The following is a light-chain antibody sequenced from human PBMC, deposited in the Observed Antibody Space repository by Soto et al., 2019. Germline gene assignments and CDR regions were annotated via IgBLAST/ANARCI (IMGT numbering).Light chain of an antibody. V-gene: IGLV2-8*01. CDR1: SSDVGGYDF. Sequence: QSALTQPPSASGSPGQSVTISCTGTSSDVGGYDFVSWYQQHPGKAPKLIIYEVSKWPSGVPDRFSGSKSGNTASLTVSGLQAEDEADYYCASYAGGHYNWVFGGGTKGTVL. J-gene: IGLJ3*02. CDR2: EVS. CDR3: ASYAGGHYNWV.